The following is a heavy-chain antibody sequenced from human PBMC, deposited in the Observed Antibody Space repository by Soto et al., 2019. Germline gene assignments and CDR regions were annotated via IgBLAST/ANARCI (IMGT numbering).Heavy chain of an antibody. V-gene: IGHV1-18*01. D-gene: IGHD2-2*01. CDR1: GYTFTTYG. CDR3: AREGYCISSGCSLDC. CDR2: ISTYNGNT. J-gene: IGHJ4*02. Sequence: QVQLVQSGAEVKKPGASVKVSCKASGYTFTTYGITWVRQAPGQGLEWMGWISTYNGNTTYPQKLQGRVTMTTDTSTSTAYMELRSLRSDDTAVYYCAREGYCISSGCSLDCWGQGTLVTVSS.